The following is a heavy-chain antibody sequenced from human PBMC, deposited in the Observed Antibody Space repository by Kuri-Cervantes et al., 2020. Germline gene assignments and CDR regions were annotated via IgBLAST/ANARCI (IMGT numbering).Heavy chain of an antibody. Sequence: LRPSCAVSGGSISSGGYCWSWIRQPPGKGLEWIGYIYHSGSTYYNPSLKSRVTISVDRSKNQFSLKLSSVTAADTAVYYCAREVAVAGTGWFDPWGQGTLVTVSS. CDR3: AREVAVAGTGWFDP. CDR2: IYHSGST. J-gene: IGHJ5*02. CDR1: GGSISSGGYC. V-gene: IGHV4-30-2*01. D-gene: IGHD6-19*01.